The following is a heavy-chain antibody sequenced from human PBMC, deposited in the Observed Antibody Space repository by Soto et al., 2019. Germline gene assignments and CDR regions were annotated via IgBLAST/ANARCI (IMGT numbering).Heavy chain of an antibody. V-gene: IGHV3-74*01. CDR2: IDGAAATT. CDR3: ARGGAMGVDY. Sequence: GGSLRLSCTASGFTFNNKWMHWVRQAPGKGLVWLSRIDGAAATTNYADSVKGRFTISRDNAKNIVFLHVNGLTDEDTAVYYCARGGAMGVDYWGQGTLVTVSS. J-gene: IGHJ4*02. D-gene: IGHD1-26*01. CDR1: GFTFNNKW.